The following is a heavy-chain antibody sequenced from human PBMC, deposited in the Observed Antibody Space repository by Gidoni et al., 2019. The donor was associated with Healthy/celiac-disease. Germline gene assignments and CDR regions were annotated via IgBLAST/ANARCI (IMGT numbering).Heavy chain of an antibody. CDR1: GYYLTELS. CDR3: ATVKRPSWGYYYYGMDV. CDR2: FDPEDGET. Sequence: QVQLVQSGAEVKKPGPSVKVSFKVSGYYLTELSMPWVRQAPGKGLEWMGGFDPEDGETIYAQKFQGRVTMTEDTSTDTAYMELSSLRSEDTAVYYCATVKRPSWGYYYYGMDVWGQGTTVTVSS. J-gene: IGHJ6*02. V-gene: IGHV1-24*01. D-gene: IGHD3-16*01.